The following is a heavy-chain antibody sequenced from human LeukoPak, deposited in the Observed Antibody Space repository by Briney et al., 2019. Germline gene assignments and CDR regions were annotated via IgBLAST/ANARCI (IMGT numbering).Heavy chain of an antibody. CDR2: IKSKIDGGTT. CDR3: TAPSDTFDNFYYGMDV. Sequence: GGSLRLSCTASGFTFRDAWLSWVRQAPGKGLEWVGRIKSKIDGGTTDYAVPVKGRFTISRDDSKKTLYLQMNSLKTEDTAVYFCTAPSDTFDNFYYGMDVWGQGTTVTVSS. J-gene: IGHJ6*02. D-gene: IGHD3-9*01. V-gene: IGHV3-15*01. CDR1: GFTFRDAW.